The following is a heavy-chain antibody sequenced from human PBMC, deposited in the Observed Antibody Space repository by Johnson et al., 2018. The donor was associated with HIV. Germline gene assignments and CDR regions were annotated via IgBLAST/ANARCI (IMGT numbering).Heavy chain of an antibody. V-gene: IGHV3-30*03. J-gene: IGHJ3*02. CDR2: ITYDGSHK. Sequence: QVQLVESGGGVVQPGRSLRLSCAASGFTFSNYGMHWVRQAPGKGLEWVALITYDGSHKYYEDPVKGRFTISRDNSKNTLYLQLSSLRAEDTAVYYCARDAPNFFTSGVRDDAFDIWGQGTMVTVSS. CDR3: ARDAPNFFTSGVRDDAFDI. CDR1: GFTFSNYG. D-gene: IGHD2/OR15-2a*01.